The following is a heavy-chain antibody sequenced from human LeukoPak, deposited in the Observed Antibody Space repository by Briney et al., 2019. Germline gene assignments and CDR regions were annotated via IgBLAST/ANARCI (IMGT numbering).Heavy chain of an antibody. CDR3: ARGSSVDTAMVTDY. CDR1: GYTFTSYD. J-gene: IGHJ4*02. Sequence: GASVKVSCKASGYTFTSYDINWVRQATGQGLEWMGWMNPNSGNTGCAQKFQGRVTMTRNTSISTAYMELSSLRSEDTAVYYCARGSSVDTAMVTDYWGQGTLVTVSS. D-gene: IGHD5-18*01. V-gene: IGHV1-8*01. CDR2: MNPNSGNT.